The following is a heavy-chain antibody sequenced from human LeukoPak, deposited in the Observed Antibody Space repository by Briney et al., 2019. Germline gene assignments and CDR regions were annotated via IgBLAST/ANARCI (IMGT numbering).Heavy chain of an antibody. J-gene: IGHJ4*02. D-gene: IGHD6-19*01. CDR1: GGSISSYY. CDR2: IYYSGST. Sequence: TSETLSLTCTVSGGSISSYYWSWIRQPPGKGLEWIGYIYYSGSTNYNPSLKSRVAMSVDTSKNQFSLRLSSVTAADTAIYYCARDLGSGWYDYWGQGTLVTVSS. V-gene: IGHV4-59*12. CDR3: ARDLGSGWYDY.